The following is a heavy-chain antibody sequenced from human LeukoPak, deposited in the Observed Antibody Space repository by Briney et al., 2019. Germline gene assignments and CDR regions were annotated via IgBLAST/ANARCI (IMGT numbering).Heavy chain of an antibody. J-gene: IGHJ4*02. CDR3: ARAPQAEGSGYFDY. CDR1: GGSISSGGYS. CDR2: IYYSGST. Sequence: PSETLSLTCAVSGGSISSGGYSWSWIRQHPGKGLEWIGYIYYSGSTYYNPSLKSRVTISVDTSKNQFSLKLSSVTAADTAVYYCARAPQAEGSGYFDYWGQGTLVTVSS. V-gene: IGHV4-31*11.